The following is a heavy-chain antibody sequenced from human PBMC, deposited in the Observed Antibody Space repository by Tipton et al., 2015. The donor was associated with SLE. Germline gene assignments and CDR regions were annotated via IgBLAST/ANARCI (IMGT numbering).Heavy chain of an antibody. D-gene: IGHD7-27*01. V-gene: IGHV4-34*01. Sequence: LRLSCAVYGGSFSGYYWSWIRQPPGKGLEWIGEINHSGSTNYNPSLKSRVTISVDTSKNQFSLKPSSVTAADTAVYYCASKLGIYPDYWGQGTLVTVSS. CDR3: ASKLGIYPDY. CDR1: GGSFSGYY. CDR2: INHSGST. J-gene: IGHJ4*02.